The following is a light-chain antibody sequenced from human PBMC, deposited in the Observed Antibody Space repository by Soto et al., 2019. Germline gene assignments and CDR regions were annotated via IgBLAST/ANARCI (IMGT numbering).Light chain of an antibody. Sequence: EILLTQSPGALAVSPGEVATLSCWASQSVRDNLAWYQQKPGQAPRLLMFRTSSRATGFPARFSGSGSGTEFTLAISSLKSEDFAVYYCQQYNIWHTGTFGQGTKVDIK. CDR1: QSVRDN. CDR3: QQYNIWHTGT. CDR2: RTS. J-gene: IGKJ1*01. V-gene: IGKV3-15*01.